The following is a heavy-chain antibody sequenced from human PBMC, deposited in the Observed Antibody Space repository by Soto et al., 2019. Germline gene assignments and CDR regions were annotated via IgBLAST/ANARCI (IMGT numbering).Heavy chain of an antibody. V-gene: IGHV3-23*01. J-gene: IGHJ1*01. CDR1: GFTFSSYA. CDR3: AKDQKDVTYYYDRSGYCFQH. CDR2: ISGSGGST. D-gene: IGHD3-22*01. Sequence: EVQLLESGGGLVQPGGSLSLSCAASGFTFSSYAMSWVRQAPGKGMEWVSAISGSGGSTYYADSVKGRFTISRDNSKNTLYLQMNSLRAEDTAVYYGAKDQKDVTYYYDRSGYCFQHCGHGTLVTVSS.